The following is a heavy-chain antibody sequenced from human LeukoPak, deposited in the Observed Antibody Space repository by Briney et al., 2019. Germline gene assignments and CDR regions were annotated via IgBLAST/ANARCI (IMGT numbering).Heavy chain of an antibody. V-gene: IGHV3-11*01. J-gene: IGHJ6*02. Sequence: GGSLRLSCAASGFTFSDYYMSWIRQAPGRGLEWVSYISSSGSPISYADSVKGRSTISRDNTKNSLYLQMNSLRAEDTAVYYCTRHQHYGMDVWGQGTTVTVSS. CDR1: GFTFSDYY. CDR2: ISSSGSPI. CDR3: TRHQHYGMDV.